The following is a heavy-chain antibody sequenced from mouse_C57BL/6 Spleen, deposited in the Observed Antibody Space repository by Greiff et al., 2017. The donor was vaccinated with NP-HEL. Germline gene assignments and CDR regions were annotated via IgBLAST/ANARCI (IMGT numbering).Heavy chain of an antibody. CDR3: ARKSVYYDHPGFDY. J-gene: IGHJ2*01. V-gene: IGHV1-52*01. Sequence: QVQLKQPGAELVRPGSSVKLSCKASGYTFTSYWMHWVKQRPIQGLEWIGNIDPSDSETHYNQKFKDKATLTVDKSSSTAYMQLSSLTSEDSAVYYCARKSVYYDHPGFDYWGQGTTLTVSS. D-gene: IGHD2-4*01. CDR2: IDPSDSET. CDR1: GYTFTSYW.